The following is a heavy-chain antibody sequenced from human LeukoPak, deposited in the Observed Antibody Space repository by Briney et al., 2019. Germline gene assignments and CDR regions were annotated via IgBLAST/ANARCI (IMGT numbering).Heavy chain of an antibody. Sequence: SQTLSLTCTVSGGSIGSGDYYWSWIRQPPGEGLEWIGYIYYSGSTYYNPSLRSRVIISVDTSKNQFSLKLNSVTAADTAVYYCARVAAATTNPRFDYWGQGTLVTVSS. D-gene: IGHD5-24*01. V-gene: IGHV4-30-4*01. CDR1: GGSIGSGDYY. CDR3: ARVAAATTNPRFDY. J-gene: IGHJ4*02. CDR2: IYYSGST.